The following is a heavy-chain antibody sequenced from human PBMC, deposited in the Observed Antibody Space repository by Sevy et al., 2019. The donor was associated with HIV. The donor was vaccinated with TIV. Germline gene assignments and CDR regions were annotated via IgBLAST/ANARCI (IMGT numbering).Heavy chain of an antibody. CDR3: ARDLPPSATTVAHFDY. J-gene: IGHJ4*02. Sequence: GGSLRLSCAASVFIFSSYEMTWVRQAPGKGLEWVSSISSRGSATYYANSVRGRFTIFRDNAENSLYLQMSSLRVEDTAVYYCARDLPPSATTVAHFDYWGQGTLVTVSS. D-gene: IGHD4-17*01. V-gene: IGHV3-48*03. CDR1: VFIFSSYE. CDR2: ISSRGSAT.